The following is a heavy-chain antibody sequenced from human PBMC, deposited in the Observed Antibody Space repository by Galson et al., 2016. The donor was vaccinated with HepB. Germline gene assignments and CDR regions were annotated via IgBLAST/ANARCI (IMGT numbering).Heavy chain of an antibody. CDR1: GGSFSGYY. D-gene: IGHD3-10*01. Sequence: ETLSLTCAVYGGSFSGYYWTWMRQSPGKGLEWVAEISHSGRNNYNPSLKSRVTMSVDTSKKQFSLNLTSVTAADTAVCFCVRQRTVTFLPFDSGSYDNNKYFDSWGQGTLVTVSS. J-gene: IGHJ4*02. CDR2: ISHSGRN. CDR3: VRQRTVTFLPFDSGSYDNNKYFDS. V-gene: IGHV4-34*01.